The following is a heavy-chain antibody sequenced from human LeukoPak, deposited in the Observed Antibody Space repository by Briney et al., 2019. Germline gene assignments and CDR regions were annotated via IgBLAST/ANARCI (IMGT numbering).Heavy chain of an antibody. D-gene: IGHD3-22*01. CDR3: ARPGDYYDSSGYYRFEY. CDR2: ISSSGSTI. J-gene: IGHJ4*02. Sequence: GGSLRLSCEGSAFIFSGHWMNWVRQAPGKGLEWASHISSSGSTIYNADSVKGRFTISRDNAKNSLYLQMNSLRAEDTAVYYCARPGDYYDSSGYYRFEYWGQGTLVTVSS. V-gene: IGHV3-48*04. CDR1: AFIFSGHW.